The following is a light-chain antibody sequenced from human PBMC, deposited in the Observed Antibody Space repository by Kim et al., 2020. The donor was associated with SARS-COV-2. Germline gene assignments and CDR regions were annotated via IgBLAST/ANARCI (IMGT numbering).Light chain of an antibody. J-gene: IGLJ1*01. V-gene: IGLV3-21*04. CDR1: NIGSKN. CDR3: QVWVSSSDLYV. CDR2: YDS. Sequence: SYELTQPPSVSVAPGKTAIITFGGNNIGSKNVYWYQQKPGQAPLLVIFYDSHLPSGIPERISGSNSGNAAALTISRVVAGYAADYYCQVWVSSSDLYVFG.